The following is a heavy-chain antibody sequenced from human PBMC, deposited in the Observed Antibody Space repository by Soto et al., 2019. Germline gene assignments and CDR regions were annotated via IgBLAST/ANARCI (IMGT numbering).Heavy chain of an antibody. CDR3: AKVGSERYSGQQSDY. Sequence: EVQLLESGGGLVQPGGSLRLSCAASGFTFSNYAMNWVRQAPGKGLEWVSTISSSSGSTYYADSVKGRFTISRDNSKNFLYLQMSSLRGDDTAVYYCAKVGSERYSGQQSDYWGQGTLVTISS. V-gene: IGHV3-23*01. CDR1: GFTFSNYA. J-gene: IGHJ4*02. D-gene: IGHD5-12*01. CDR2: ISSSSGST.